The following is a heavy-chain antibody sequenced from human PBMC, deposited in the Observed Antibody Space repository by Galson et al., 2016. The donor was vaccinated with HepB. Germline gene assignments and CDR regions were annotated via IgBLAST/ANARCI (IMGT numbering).Heavy chain of an antibody. CDR3: ARQYWGGPSDY. CDR2: MYRDGSS. V-gene: IGHV4-4*02. D-gene: IGHD2/OR15-2a*01. J-gene: IGHJ4*02. Sequence: ETLSLTCAVSGVSISNSNWWSWVRQPPGKGLDWIGEMYRDGSSNYSPSLKSRVTIFLDKSKNQFSLRLSSVTAADTALYYCARQYWGGPSDYWGQGALVIVSS. CDR1: GVSISNSNW.